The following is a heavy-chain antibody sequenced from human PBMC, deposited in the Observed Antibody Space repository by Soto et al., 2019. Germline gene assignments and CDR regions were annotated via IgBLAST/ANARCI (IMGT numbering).Heavy chain of an antibody. CDR3: ARGDYGTGGYPFPYVDY. CDR1: GYSFTGYY. J-gene: IGHJ4*02. V-gene: IGHV1-2*02. D-gene: IGHD2-8*02. Sequence: HEHLVQSGAEVKRPGASLKVSCKASGYSFTGYYIHWVRQAPGQGLEWMGWINPDRGATNYEQNFQGRVTLASDTSISTASMVLTSLTSDDTAVYYCARGDYGTGGYPFPYVDYWGQGTLVIVSS. CDR2: INPDRGAT.